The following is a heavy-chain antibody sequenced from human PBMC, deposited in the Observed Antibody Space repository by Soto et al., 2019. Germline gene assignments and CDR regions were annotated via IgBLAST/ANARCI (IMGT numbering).Heavy chain of an antibody. CDR3: ARIPYYDFWSGYRRAYYYYGMDV. Sequence: PSETLSLTCTVSGGSIISYYWIWIRQPPGKGLEWIGYIYYSGSTNYNPSLKSRVTISVDTSKNQFSLKLSSVTAADTAVYYCARIPYYDFWSGYRRAYYYYGMDVWGQGTTVTVSS. CDR1: GGSIISYY. D-gene: IGHD3-3*01. V-gene: IGHV4-59*01. J-gene: IGHJ6*02. CDR2: IYYSGST.